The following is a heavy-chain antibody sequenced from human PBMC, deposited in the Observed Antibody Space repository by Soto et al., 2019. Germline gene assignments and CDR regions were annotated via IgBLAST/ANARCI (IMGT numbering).Heavy chain of an antibody. CDR1: GFTFRNHG. D-gene: IGHD3-22*01. CDR3: ARINTKIIVDLGIDV. J-gene: IGHJ6*02. CDR2: IWHDGSNK. V-gene: IGHV3-33*01. Sequence: QVQLVESGGGVVQPGRSLRLSCAASGFTFRNHGIHWVRQAPDKGLEWVAVIWHDGSNKYYTDSVKGRFTISRDDSKNTVYLQMDSLRAEDTAVYYCARINTKIIVDLGIDVWGQGTAVTVSS.